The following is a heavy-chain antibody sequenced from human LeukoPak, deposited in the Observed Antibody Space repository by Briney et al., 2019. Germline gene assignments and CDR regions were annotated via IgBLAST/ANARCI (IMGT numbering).Heavy chain of an antibody. CDR2: ICSGSGSI. D-gene: IGHD6-13*01. CDR1: GFTFSSFS. Sequence: PGGSLRLSCAASGFTFSSFSMIWVRQAPGKGLEWLSYICSGSGSIYYADSVKGRFTISRDNAKNSLYLQMNSLRAEDTAVYYCARKRESSSSWYGGLAYWGQGTLVTVSS. CDR3: ARKRESSSSWYGGLAY. J-gene: IGHJ4*02. V-gene: IGHV3-48*01.